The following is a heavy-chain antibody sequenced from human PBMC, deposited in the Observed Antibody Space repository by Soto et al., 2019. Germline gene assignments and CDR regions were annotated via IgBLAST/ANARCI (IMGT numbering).Heavy chain of an antibody. V-gene: IGHV1-69*13. CDR2: IIPIFGTA. CDR3: ARDVLGYCSSTSCPQYQH. J-gene: IGHJ1*01. CDR1: GGTSSSYA. D-gene: IGHD2-2*01. Sequence: SVKVSCKXSGGTSSSYAISWVRQAPGQGPEWMGGIIPIFGTANYAQKFQGRVTITADESTSTAYMELSSLRSEDTAVYYCARDVLGYCSSTSCPQYQHWGQGTLVTVS.